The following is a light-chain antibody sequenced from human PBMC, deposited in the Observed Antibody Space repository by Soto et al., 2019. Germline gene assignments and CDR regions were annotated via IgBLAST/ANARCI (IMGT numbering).Light chain of an antibody. V-gene: IGKV3-20*01. CDR1: QTVRSSF. J-gene: IGKJ4*01. CDR2: GAS. CDR3: QQYATYPLT. Sequence: DIVLTHSPGALSLSPGDRATLSCRASQTVRSSFLAWYQRKPGQAPRLLIYGASSRATGIPDRFSGSGSGTDFTLTISRLDPEDFAVYYCQQYATYPLTFGGGTKVDIK.